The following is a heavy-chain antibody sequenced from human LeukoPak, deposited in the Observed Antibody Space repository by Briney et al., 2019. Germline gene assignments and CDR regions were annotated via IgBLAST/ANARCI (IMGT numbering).Heavy chain of an antibody. D-gene: IGHD5-18*01. V-gene: IGHV1-69*05. CDR3: ARVPRGYSFWGLDY. J-gene: IGHJ4*02. Sequence: SVKVSCKASGGTFSSYAISWVRQAPGQGLEWMGGIIPIFGTANYAQKFQGRVTITTDESTSTAYMELRSLRSDDTAVYYCARVPRGYSFWGLDYWGQGTLVTVSS. CDR1: GGTFSSYA. CDR2: IIPIFGTA.